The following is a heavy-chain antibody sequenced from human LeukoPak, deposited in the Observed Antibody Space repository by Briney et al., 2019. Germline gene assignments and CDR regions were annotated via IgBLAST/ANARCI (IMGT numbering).Heavy chain of an antibody. D-gene: IGHD2-2*01. CDR3: ARGVHIVVVPAASELDAFDI. V-gene: IGHV3-21*01. CDR2: ISSSSYI. J-gene: IGHJ3*02. Sequence: PGGSLRLSCAASGFTFSSYSMAWVRQAPGKGLEWVSSISSSSYIYYADSVKGRFTISRDNAKNSLYLQMNGLGVEDTAVYYCARGVHIVVVPAASELDAFDIWGQGTMVTVSS. CDR1: GFTFSSYS.